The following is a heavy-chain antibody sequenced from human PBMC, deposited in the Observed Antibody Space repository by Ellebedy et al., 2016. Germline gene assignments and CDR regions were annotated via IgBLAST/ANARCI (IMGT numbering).Heavy chain of an antibody. CDR1: GGSISSSSYY. CDR2: IYYGGST. D-gene: IGHD3-10*01. V-gene: IGHV4-39*07. Sequence: SETLSLTCTVSGGSISSSSYYWGWIRQPPGKGLEWIGSIYYGGSTYYNPSLKSRVTISVDTSKNQFSLKLSSVTAADTAVYYCALLWFGEGAFDIWGQGTMVTVSS. J-gene: IGHJ3*02. CDR3: ALLWFGEGAFDI.